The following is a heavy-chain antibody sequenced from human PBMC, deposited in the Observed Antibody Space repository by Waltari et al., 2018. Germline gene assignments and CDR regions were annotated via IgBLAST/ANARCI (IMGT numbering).Heavy chain of an antibody. CDR2: INAGGGSP. J-gene: IGHJ4*02. D-gene: IGHD3-9*01. V-gene: IGHV3-74*01. Sequence: EVQLVESAGGVLQPGGPLTPACAASGFTFSHYRMHWVRQPPGKGLVGHQRINAGGGSPNYAAAVRGRCTITSDSHKNSLYMQMNGLGAEDTAVYCCTAGLTGYSGYWGQGALVTVSS. CDR3: TAGLTGYSGY. CDR1: GFTFSHYR.